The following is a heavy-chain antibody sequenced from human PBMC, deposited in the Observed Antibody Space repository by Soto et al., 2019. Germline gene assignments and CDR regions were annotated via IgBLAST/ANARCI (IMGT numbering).Heavy chain of an antibody. CDR3: ARGKLELPMVSYYYYGMDV. D-gene: IGHD1-7*01. V-gene: IGHV4-34*01. J-gene: IGHJ6*02. CDR1: VGSFSFYY. Sequence: SETLSISCAVYVGSFSFYYWSWIRPRPVKGLEWIGEINHSGSTNYNPSLKSRVTISVDTSKNQFSLKLSSVTAADTAVYYCARGKLELPMVSYYYYGMDVWGQGTTVTVSS. CDR2: INHSGST.